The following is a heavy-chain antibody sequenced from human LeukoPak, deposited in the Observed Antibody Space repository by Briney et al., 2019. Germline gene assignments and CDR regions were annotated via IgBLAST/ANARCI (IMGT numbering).Heavy chain of an antibody. D-gene: IGHD1-14*01. CDR2: IGGSGSST. J-gene: IGHJ5*02. V-gene: IGHV3-23*01. CDR3: AKSRLTPHP. Sequence: GGSLRLSCAASGFTFSNSDMSWVRQAPGKGLEWVSAIGGSGSSTFYADSVKGRFTVSRDNSKNTLYLQMSSLRAEDTAVYYCAKSRLTPHPWGQGTLVTVSS. CDR1: GFTFSNSD.